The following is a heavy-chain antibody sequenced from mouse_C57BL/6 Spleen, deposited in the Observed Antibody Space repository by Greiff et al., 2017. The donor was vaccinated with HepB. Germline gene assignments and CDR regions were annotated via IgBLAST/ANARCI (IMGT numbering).Heavy chain of an antibody. V-gene: IGHV14-2*01. D-gene: IGHD4-1*01. Sequence: VQLQQSGAELVKPGASVKLSRTASGFNIKDYYMHWVKQRTEQGLEWIGRIDPEDGETKSAPKFQVKATITADTSSNTAYLQLSSLTSEDTAVYYGALNWVFDYWGQGTTRTVSS. J-gene: IGHJ2*01. CDR2: IDPEDGET. CDR3: ALNWVFDY. CDR1: GFNIKDYY.